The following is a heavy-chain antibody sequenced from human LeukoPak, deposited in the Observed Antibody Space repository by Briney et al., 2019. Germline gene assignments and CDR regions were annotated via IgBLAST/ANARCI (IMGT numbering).Heavy chain of an antibody. Sequence: ASVKVSCKAPGYTFTSYGISWVRQAPGQGLEWMGWISAYNGNTNYAQKLQGRVTMTTDTSTSTAYMELRSLRSDDTAVYYCARGAYIVGATMIGHGPELNWFDPWGQGTLVTVSS. V-gene: IGHV1-18*01. D-gene: IGHD1-26*01. CDR1: GYTFTSYG. J-gene: IGHJ5*02. CDR2: ISAYNGNT. CDR3: ARGAYIVGATMIGHGPELNWFDP.